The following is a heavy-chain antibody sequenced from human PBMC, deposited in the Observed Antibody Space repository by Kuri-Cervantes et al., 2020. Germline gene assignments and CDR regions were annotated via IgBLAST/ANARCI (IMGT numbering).Heavy chain of an antibody. CDR3: AKEEWLVPSAEDY. V-gene: IGHV3-23*01. J-gene: IGHJ4*02. CDR2: ISGSGGST. CDR1: GFTFSSYG. Sequence: GESLKISFAASGFTFSSYGMHWVRQAPGKGLEWVSAISGSGGSTYYADSVKGRFTISRDNSKNTLYLQMNSLRAEDTAVYYCAKEEWLVPSAEDYWGQGTLVTVSS. D-gene: IGHD6-19*01.